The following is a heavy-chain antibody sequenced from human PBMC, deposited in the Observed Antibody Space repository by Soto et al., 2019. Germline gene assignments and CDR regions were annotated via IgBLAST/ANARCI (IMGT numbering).Heavy chain of an antibody. D-gene: IGHD6-13*01. CDR1: EFTFSSYA. CDR3: ARARGIAAAGTRRWFDP. J-gene: IGHJ5*02. V-gene: IGHV3-30-3*01. Sequence: QVQLVESGGGVVQPGRSLRLSCAASEFTFSSYAMHWVRQAPGKGLEWVAVISYDGSNKYYADSVKGRFTISRDNSKNTLYLQMNSLRAEDTAVYYCARARGIAAAGTRRWFDPWGQGTLVTVSS. CDR2: ISYDGSNK.